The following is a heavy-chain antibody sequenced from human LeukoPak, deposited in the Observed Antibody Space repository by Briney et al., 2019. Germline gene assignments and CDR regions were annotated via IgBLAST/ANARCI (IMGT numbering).Heavy chain of an antibody. D-gene: IGHD6-13*01. CDR3: AKTAVGTRYYYGRDV. J-gene: IGHJ6*02. Sequence: GGSLRLSCEASGFTFTTYWIHWVRQGPGKGLVWVSGISGDGGNILYADSVKGQFTVSRDNSKNTLYLQMNSLRAEDTALYYCAKTAVGTRYYYGRDVWGQGTTVPVSS. CDR1: GFTFTTYW. CDR2: ISGDGGNI. V-gene: IGHV3-23*01.